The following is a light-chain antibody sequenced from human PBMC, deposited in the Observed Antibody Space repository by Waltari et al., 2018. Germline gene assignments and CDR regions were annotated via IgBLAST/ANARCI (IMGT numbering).Light chain of an antibody. Sequence: DIQMTQSPSTLSASVGDRASITCRASQSTNSRLAWYQQKPGKVPRLLIYKVSNLEREVPSRFSGSGSGTEFTLTISSLQPDDLATYYCLQDYSYPWTFGQGTKVEIK. J-gene: IGKJ1*01. V-gene: IGKV1-5*03. CDR3: LQDYSYPWT. CDR1: QSTNSR. CDR2: KVS.